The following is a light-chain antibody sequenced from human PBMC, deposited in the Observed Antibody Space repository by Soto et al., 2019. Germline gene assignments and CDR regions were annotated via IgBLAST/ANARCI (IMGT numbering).Light chain of an antibody. CDR1: SSDVGYYNR. V-gene: IGLV2-18*02. Sequence: QSALTQPPSVSGSPGQSVTISCTGTSSDVGYYNRVSWYQQPPGTAPKLMVFEVSNRPSGVPDRFSGSKSGNTASLTISGLQAEDEADYYCSSYTTSRTLVFGGGTKLTVL. J-gene: IGLJ2*01. CDR2: EVS. CDR3: SSYTTSRTLV.